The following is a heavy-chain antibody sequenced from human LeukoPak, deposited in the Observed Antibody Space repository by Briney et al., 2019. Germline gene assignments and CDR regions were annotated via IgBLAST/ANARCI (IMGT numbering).Heavy chain of an antibody. CDR2: IWYDGSNK. D-gene: IGHD2-15*01. Sequence: GGPLRLSCAASGFTFSSYGMHWVRQAPGKGLEWVAVIWYDGSNKYYADSVKGRFTISRDNSKNTLYLQMNSLRAEDTAVYYCARDYRYCSGGSCYDAFDIWGQGTMVTVSS. CDR3: ARDYRYCSGGSCYDAFDI. J-gene: IGHJ3*02. CDR1: GFTFSSYG. V-gene: IGHV3-33*01.